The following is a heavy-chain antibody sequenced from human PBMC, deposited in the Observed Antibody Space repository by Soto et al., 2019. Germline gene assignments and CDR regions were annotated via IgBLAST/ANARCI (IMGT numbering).Heavy chain of an antibody. D-gene: IGHD2-2*01. Sequence: QVQLVQSGAEVKKPGSSVKVFCKASGGTFGSYAISWVRQAPGQGLEWMGGIIPIPGTANYAQKFQGRVTIAADESTSTACMELSSLRSEDTAVYYCARSQGSSTSLEIYYYYYYGMDVWGQGTTVTVSS. CDR3: ARSQGSSTSLEIYYYYYYGMDV. J-gene: IGHJ6*02. CDR2: IIPIPGTA. V-gene: IGHV1-69*01. CDR1: GGTFGSYA.